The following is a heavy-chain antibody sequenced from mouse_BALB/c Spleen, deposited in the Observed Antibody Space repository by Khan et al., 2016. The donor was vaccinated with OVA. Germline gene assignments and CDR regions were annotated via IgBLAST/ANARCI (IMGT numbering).Heavy chain of an antibody. CDR3: AREPTLFDY. CDR1: GYTFTNYG. J-gene: IGHJ2*01. CDR2: INTYTGEP. V-gene: IGHV9-1*02. Sequence: QIQLVQSGPELKKPGETVKISCKASGYTFTNYGMNWVKQAPGKGLKWMGWINTYTGEPTYADDFKGRFAFSLETSASTAYLQINNLKNEDMATYFCAREPTLFDYWGQGTTPTVSS.